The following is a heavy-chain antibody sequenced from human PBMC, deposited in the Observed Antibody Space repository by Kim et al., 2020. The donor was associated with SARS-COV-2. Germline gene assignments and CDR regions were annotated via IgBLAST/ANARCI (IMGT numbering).Heavy chain of an antibody. Sequence: SETLSLTCTVSGGSISSYYWSWIRQPPGKGLEWIGYIYYSGSTNYNPSLKSRVTISVDTSKNQFSLKLSSVTAADTAVYYCARSRGHWYSSSSYYFDYWGQGTLAT. CDR3: ARSRGHWYSSSSYYFDY. J-gene: IGHJ4*02. V-gene: IGHV4-59*01. CDR2: IYYSGST. D-gene: IGHD6-13*01. CDR1: GGSISSYY.